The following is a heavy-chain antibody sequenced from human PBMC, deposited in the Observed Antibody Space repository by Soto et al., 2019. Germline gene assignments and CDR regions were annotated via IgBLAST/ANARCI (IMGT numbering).Heavy chain of an antibody. D-gene: IGHD3-3*01. Sequence: QVQLVQSGAEVKKPGASVKVSCKASGYTFTSYGISWVRQAPGQGLEWMGWISAYNGNTNYAQKLQGRVTMTTDTSTSTAYMELRSLRSDDTAVYYCARVHQPLEWLLKGWYFDLWGRGTLVTVSS. CDR2: ISAYNGNT. J-gene: IGHJ2*01. CDR1: GYTFTSYG. CDR3: ARVHQPLEWLLKGWYFDL. V-gene: IGHV1-18*04.